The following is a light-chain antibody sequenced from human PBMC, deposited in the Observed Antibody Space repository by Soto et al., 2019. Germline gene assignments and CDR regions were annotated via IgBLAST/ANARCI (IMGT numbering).Light chain of an antibody. Sequence: DIQMTQSPSSLSASVGDRVTIPCRASQSIGSYLNWYQHKPGKAPKLLIYAASSLQGWFPSRFSGSGSGTDFTLTVSSLQPEDFATYYCQQSYNAPYTFGQGTKLEIK. CDR2: AAS. J-gene: IGKJ2*01. CDR3: QQSYNAPYT. V-gene: IGKV1-39*01. CDR1: QSIGSY.